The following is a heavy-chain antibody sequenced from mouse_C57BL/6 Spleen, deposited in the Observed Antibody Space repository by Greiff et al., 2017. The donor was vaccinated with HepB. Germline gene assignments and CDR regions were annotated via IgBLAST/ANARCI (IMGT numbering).Heavy chain of an antibody. J-gene: IGHJ2*01. V-gene: IGHV5-4*03. Sequence: DVMLVESGGGLVKPGGSLKLSCAASGFTFSSYAMSWVRQTPEKRLEWVATISDGGSYTYYPDNVKGRFTISRDNAKNNLYLQMSHLKSEDTAMYYCATYYFDYWGQGTTLTVSS. CDR2: ISDGGSYT. CDR1: GFTFSSYA. CDR3: ATYYFDY.